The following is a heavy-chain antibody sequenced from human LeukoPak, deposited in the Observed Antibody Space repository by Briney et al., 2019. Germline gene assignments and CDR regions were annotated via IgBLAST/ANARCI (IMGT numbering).Heavy chain of an antibody. D-gene: IGHD7-27*01. CDR1: GFTFTNYG. J-gene: IGHJ3*02. Sequence: GRSLRLSCAASGFTFTNYGLSWVRQAPGKGLEWVSGIRANGETTYYADSVRGRFTISRDNSRSMVWLQMNSLTAEDTAMYYCGRDLNWGAFDIRGLGTLVTVSS. CDR2: IRANGETT. CDR3: GRDLNWGAFDI. V-gene: IGHV3-23*01.